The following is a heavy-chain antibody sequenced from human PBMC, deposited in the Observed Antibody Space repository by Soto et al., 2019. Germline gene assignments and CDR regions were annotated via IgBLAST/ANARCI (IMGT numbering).Heavy chain of an antibody. J-gene: IGHJ4*01. CDR2: ISDTGENT. CDR1: GFTFSSYA. Sequence: GGSPRLSCAASGFTFSSYAMSWVRQAPGKGLEWVSAISDTGENTFYADSVKGRFTISRDNSKNTLFLQMNSLRAEDTAVYYCAKDRGGSYYSFDYWGRGTLVTVSS. D-gene: IGHD1-26*01. CDR3: AKDRGGSYYSFDY. V-gene: IGHV3-23*01.